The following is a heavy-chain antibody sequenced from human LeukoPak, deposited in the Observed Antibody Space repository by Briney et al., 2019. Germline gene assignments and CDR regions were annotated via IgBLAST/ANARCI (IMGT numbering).Heavy chain of an antibody. D-gene: IGHD6-13*01. J-gene: IGHJ4*02. V-gene: IGHV1-69*05. CDR1: GGTFSSYA. CDR2: IIPIFGTA. Sequence: SVKVSCKASGGTFSSYAISWVRQAPGQGLEWMGGIIPIFGTANYAQKLQGRVTMTTDTSTSTAYMELRSLRSDDTAVYYCARDYGLAAAGKFDYWGQGTLVTVSS. CDR3: ARDYGLAAAGKFDY.